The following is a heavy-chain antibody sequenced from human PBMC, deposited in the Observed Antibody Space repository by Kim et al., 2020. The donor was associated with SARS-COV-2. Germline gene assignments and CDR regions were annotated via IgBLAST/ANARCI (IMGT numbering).Heavy chain of an antibody. CDR3: ARVATDYYDSSGYWNLDY. CDR1: GFTFSDYY. D-gene: IGHD3-22*01. J-gene: IGHJ4*02. CDR2: ISSSGSTI. V-gene: IGHV3-11*01. Sequence: GGSLRLSCAASGFTFSDYYMSWIRQAPGKGLEWVSYISSSGSTIYYADSVKGRFTISRDNAKNSLYLQMNSLRAEDTAVYYCARVATDYYDSSGYWNLDYWGQGTLVTVSS.